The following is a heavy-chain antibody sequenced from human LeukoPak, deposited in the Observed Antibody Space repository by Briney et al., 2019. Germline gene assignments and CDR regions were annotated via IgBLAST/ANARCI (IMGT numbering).Heavy chain of an antibody. D-gene: IGHD2-2*01. CDR3: ARSIVVVPAATHDAFDI. CDR1: GGSLSSGGYS. Sequence: SQTLSLTCAVSGGSLSSGGYSWSWIRQPPGKGLEWIGYIYHSGSTYYNPSLKSRVTISVDRSKNQFSLKLSSVTAADTAVYYCARSIVVVPAATHDAFDIWGQGTMVTVSS. CDR2: IYHSGST. V-gene: IGHV4-30-2*01. J-gene: IGHJ3*02.